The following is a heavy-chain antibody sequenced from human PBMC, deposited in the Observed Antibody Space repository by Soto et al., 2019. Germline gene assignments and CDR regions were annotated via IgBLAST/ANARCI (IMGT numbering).Heavy chain of an antibody. CDR1: GGSISSGDYY. Sequence: ETLSLTCTVSGGSISSGDYYWSWIRQPPGKGLEWIGYIYYTGSTNYNPSLKSRGTISVDTSKNQFSLKLTSVTAADTALYFCARLQFYDFWSGSVTMDVWGQGTTVTVSS. V-gene: IGHV4-61*08. D-gene: IGHD3-3*01. J-gene: IGHJ6*02. CDR3: ARLQFYDFWSGSVTMDV. CDR2: IYYTGST.